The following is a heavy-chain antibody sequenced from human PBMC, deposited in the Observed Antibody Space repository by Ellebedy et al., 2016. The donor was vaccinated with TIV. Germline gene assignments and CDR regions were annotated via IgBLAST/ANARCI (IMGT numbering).Heavy chain of an antibody. CDR2: VYESERT. V-gene: IGHV4-39*01. J-gene: IGHJ4*02. CDR1: GGSISSNSHY. CDR3: AKRTIFEKFFDY. Sequence: MPSETLSLTCTVSGGSISSNSHYWNWIRQPPGRGLEWIGSVYESERTYYNPSLKSRVTISVDTSKNQFSLKLTSVTAADTAVYYCAKRTIFEKFFDYWGQGTLVPVSS. D-gene: IGHD3-9*01.